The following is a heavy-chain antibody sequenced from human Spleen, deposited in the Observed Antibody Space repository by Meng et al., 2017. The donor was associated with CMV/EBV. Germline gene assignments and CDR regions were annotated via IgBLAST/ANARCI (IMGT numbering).Heavy chain of an antibody. CDR1: AFSFSNYA. CDR3: AREVSSDY. Sequence: GESLKISCAASAFSFSNYAIHWVRQAPGKGLEWVAFIRYDGSNPYYADSVKGRFTISRDNSKKTVYLQMNSLRAEDTAVYYCAREVSSDYWGQGALVTVSS. D-gene: IGHD6-6*01. J-gene: IGHJ4*02. V-gene: IGHV3-30*02. CDR2: IRYDGSNP.